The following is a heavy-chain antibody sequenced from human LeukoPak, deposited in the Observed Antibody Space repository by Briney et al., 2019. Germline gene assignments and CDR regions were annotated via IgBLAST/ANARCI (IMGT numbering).Heavy chain of an antibody. Sequence: GGSLRLSCAASGFTFSSYAMSWVRQAPGKGLEWVSVISGGGDSGGSTFYADSVKGRFTISRDNSKNTLYLQMSSLRAEDTAVYYCATYRQVLLPFESWGQGTLVTVSS. V-gene: IGHV3-23*01. CDR1: GFTFSSYA. CDR3: ATYRQVLLPFES. J-gene: IGHJ4*02. D-gene: IGHD2-8*02. CDR2: ISGGGDSGGST.